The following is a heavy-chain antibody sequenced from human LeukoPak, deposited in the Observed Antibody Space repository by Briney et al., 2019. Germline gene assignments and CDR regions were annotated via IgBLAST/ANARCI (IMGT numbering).Heavy chain of an antibody. CDR2: IWYDGSNR. Sequence: GGSLRLSCAASGFTFSSYGMHWVRQAPGKGLEWVAVIWYDGSNRYYADSVKGRFTISTENSKNTLYLQMNSLRAEDTAVYYCARGAGQQLVRWFDPWGQGTLVTVSS. D-gene: IGHD6-13*01. V-gene: IGHV3-33*01. CDR1: GFTFSSYG. J-gene: IGHJ5*02. CDR3: ARGAGQQLVRWFDP.